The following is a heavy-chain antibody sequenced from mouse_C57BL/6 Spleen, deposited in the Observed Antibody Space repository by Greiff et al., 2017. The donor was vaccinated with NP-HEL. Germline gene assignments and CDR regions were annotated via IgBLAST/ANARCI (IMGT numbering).Heavy chain of an antibody. J-gene: IGHJ1*03. CDR3: ARSGTTVVARGYFDV. CDR2: ILPGSGST. CDR1: GYTFTGYW. Sequence: VMLVESGAELMKPGASVKLSCKATGYTFTGYWIEWVKQRPGHGLEWIGEILPGSGSTNYNEKFKGKATFTADTSSNTAYMQLSSLTTEDSASYYCARSGTTVVARGYFDVWGTGTTVTVSS. D-gene: IGHD1-1*01. V-gene: IGHV1-9*01.